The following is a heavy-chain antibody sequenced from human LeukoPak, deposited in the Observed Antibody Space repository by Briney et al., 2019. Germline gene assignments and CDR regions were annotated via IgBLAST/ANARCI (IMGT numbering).Heavy chain of an antibody. J-gene: IGHJ4*02. CDR3: ARQGGVATTFDY. CDR2: IYYSGST. D-gene: IGHD5-12*01. V-gene: IGHV4-59*08. Sequence: SETLSLTCTVSGGSITGYYWNWIRQPLGKGLEWIGYIYYSGSTNYNPSLKSRVTISVDTSENQFSLKLNSVTAADTAVYYCARQGGVATTFDYWGQGTLVTVSS. CDR1: GGSITGYY.